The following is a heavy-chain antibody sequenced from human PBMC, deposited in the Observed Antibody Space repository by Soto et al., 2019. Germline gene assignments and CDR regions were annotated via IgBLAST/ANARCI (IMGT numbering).Heavy chain of an antibody. D-gene: IGHD3-3*01. CDR2: IIPIFGTA. CDR1: GGTFSSYA. J-gene: IGHJ4*02. CDR3: AGHVLRFLEWLSEFDY. Sequence: GASVKVSCKASGGTFSSYAISWVRQAPGQGLEWMGGIIPIFGTANYAQKFQGRVTITADESTSTAYMELSSLRSEDTAVYYCAGHVLRFLEWLSEFDYWGQGTLVTVSS. V-gene: IGHV1-69*13.